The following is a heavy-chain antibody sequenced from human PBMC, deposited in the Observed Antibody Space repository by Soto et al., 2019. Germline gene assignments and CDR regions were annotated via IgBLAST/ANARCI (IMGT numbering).Heavy chain of an antibody. CDR2: IDPSDSYT. V-gene: IGHV5-10-1*01. Sequence: PGESLKISCKGSGYSFTSYWISWVRQMPGKGLEWMGRIDPSDSYTSYSPSFQGHVTISADKSISTAYLQWSSLKASDTAMYYCARFPGIYIADRRGYYYGMDVWGQGTTVTVYS. J-gene: IGHJ6*02. D-gene: IGHD6-6*01. CDR1: GYSFTSYW. CDR3: ARFPGIYIADRRGYYYGMDV.